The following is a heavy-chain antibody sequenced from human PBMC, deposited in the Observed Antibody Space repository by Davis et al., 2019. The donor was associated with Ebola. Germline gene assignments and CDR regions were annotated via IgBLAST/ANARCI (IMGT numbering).Heavy chain of an antibody. D-gene: IGHD6-19*01. V-gene: IGHV1-46*04. Sequence: AASVKVSCKASGYTFTTYYMHWVRQAPGQGLEWLGVINTFSGTTTYAQKLQDRVTMTRDTSTSTVYMELSSLRSEDTAMYYCARGTGTGYNSGWYVYWGQGTLVTVSP. CDR3: ARGTGTGYNSGWYVY. CDR2: INTFSGTT. J-gene: IGHJ4*02. CDR1: GYTFTTYY.